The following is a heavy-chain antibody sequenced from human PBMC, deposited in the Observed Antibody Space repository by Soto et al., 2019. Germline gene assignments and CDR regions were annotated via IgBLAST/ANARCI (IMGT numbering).Heavy chain of an antibody. J-gene: IGHJ6*03. D-gene: IGHD4-17*01. V-gene: IGHV3-9*01. CDR1: GFTFDDYA. CDR2: ISWNSGQL. CDR3: AKDKSTGEYSYYRYMDV. Sequence: EVQLVESGGGLVQPDRSQRLSCVASGFTFDDYAMHWVRQAPGKGLEWVSAISWNSGQLDYADSVRGRFTISRDNAKNSLYLQMNSLRPEDTALYYCAKDKSTGEYSYYRYMDVWGKGTTVTVSS.